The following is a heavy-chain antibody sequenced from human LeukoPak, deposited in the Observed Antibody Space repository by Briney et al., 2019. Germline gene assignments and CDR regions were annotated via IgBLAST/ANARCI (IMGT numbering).Heavy chain of an antibody. CDR1: GFIFTGYY. CDR2: INPNSGDT. J-gene: IGHJ4*02. D-gene: IGHD4-4*01. V-gene: IGHV1-2*02. CDR3: ARDRSSNYAIDY. Sequence: ASVKVSCKASGFIFTGYYIHWVRQAPGQGLEWMGWINPNSGDTNYAQKFQGRVTMTRDASISTADMELNRLRSDDTAVYYCARDRSSNYAIDYWGQGTLVTVSS.